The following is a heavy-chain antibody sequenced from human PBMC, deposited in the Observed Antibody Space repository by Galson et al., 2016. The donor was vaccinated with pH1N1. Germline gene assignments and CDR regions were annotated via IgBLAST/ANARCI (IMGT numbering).Heavy chain of an antibody. CDR1: GYTFIGHY. J-gene: IGHJ4*02. V-gene: IGHV1-2*02. D-gene: IGHD2-21*01. CDR2: INPDTGTT. Sequence: SVKVSCKASGYTFIGHYLHWVRQAPGQGLEWMGWINPDTGTTNYARKFQGRVTMTRDTSINTAYMEVSSLRLDDTALYHCVSIRKGSYYFEYWGQGTLVTVSS. CDR3: VSIRKGSYYFEY.